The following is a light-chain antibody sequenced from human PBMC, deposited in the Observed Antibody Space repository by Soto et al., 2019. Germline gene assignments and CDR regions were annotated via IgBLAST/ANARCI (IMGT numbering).Light chain of an antibody. CDR3: MQGTHWPWT. Sequence: DVVMTQSPLSLPVTLGQPASISCRSSQSLIHSDGSTYLSWFQQRPGRSPRRLIYEVSDRYSGVPDRFSGSGSGTDFTLKISRVEAEDVGVYYCMQGTHWPWTFGQGTEVEIK. J-gene: IGKJ1*01. CDR2: EVS. CDR1: QSLIHSDGSTY. V-gene: IGKV2-30*02.